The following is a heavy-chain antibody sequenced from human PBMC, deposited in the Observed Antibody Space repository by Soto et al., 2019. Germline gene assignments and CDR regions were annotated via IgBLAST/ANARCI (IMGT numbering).Heavy chain of an antibody. Sequence: GGSLRLSCAAAGFTFRSYGLSWVRQAPGKGLEWVSSFRGSGGNTYYADSVRGRFTISRDDSENTLYLQMNGLRAEDTAVYYWAKDRLVAFFYGMDVWGQGTTVTVSS. J-gene: IGHJ6*02. D-gene: IGHD6-19*01. CDR1: GFTFRSYG. CDR3: AKDRLVAFFYGMDV. V-gene: IGHV3-23*01. CDR2: FRGSGGNT.